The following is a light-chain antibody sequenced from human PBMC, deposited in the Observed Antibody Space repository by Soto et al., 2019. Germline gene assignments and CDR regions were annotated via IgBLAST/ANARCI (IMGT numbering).Light chain of an antibody. Sequence: QSALTQPASVSGSPGQSITISCTGTSSDIGAYNYVSWYQQHPGEAPKFLIYEVTYRPSGVSDRFSGSKSAYTASLTISGLQPEDEADYYCSSYTTSSTRVFGTGTKV. CDR1: SSDIGAYNY. CDR3: SSYTTSSTRV. J-gene: IGLJ1*01. V-gene: IGLV2-14*01. CDR2: EVT.